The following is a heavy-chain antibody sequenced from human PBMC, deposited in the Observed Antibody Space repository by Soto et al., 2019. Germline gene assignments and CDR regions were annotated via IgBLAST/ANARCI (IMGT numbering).Heavy chain of an antibody. J-gene: IGHJ4*02. V-gene: IGHV4-4*07. D-gene: IGHD3-3*01. CDR3: AREGQDFWSGPFDY. Sequence: SETLSLTCNVSGGSISNYFCNWIRQPACKGMEWIGRIDNSGSTNYNPSLKCRITMSADTSRNQFSLKLSSVTSSDTAVYYCAREGQDFWSGPFDYSGQGALVT. CDR1: GGSISNYF. CDR2: IDNSGST.